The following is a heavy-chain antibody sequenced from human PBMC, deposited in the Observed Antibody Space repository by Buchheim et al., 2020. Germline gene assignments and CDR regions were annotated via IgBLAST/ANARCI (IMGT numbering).Heavy chain of an antibody. Sequence: QVQLQESGPGLVKPSETLSLTCTVSGGSVSSGSYYWSWIRQPPGKGLEWIGYIYYSGSTNYNPSLKSRATISVDTSKNQFSLKLSSVTAADTAVYYCARVFSLPRWGTSWSRNWFDPWGQRTL. J-gene: IGHJ5*02. V-gene: IGHV4-61*01. CDR1: GGSVSSGSYY. CDR2: IYYSGST. D-gene: IGHD1-1*01. CDR3: ARVFSLPRWGTSWSRNWFDP.